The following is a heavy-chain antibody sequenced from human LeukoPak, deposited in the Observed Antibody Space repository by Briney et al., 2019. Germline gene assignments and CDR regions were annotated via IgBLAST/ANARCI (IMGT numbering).Heavy chain of an antibody. V-gene: IGHV1-8*01. J-gene: IGHJ1*01. D-gene: IGHD6-19*01. CDR2: MNPNSGNT. Sequence: GASVKVSCKASGYTFTSYDINWVRQATGQGLEWMGWMNPNSGNTGYAQKFQGRVTMTRNTFISTAYMELSSLRSEDTAVYYCARGLRSSGLKNFQHWGQGTLVTVSS. CDR3: ARGLRSSGLKNFQH. CDR1: GYTFTSYD.